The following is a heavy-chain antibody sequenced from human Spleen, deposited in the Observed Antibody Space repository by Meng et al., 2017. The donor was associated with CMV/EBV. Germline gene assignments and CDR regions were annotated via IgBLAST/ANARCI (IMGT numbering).Heavy chain of an antibody. V-gene: IGHV3-49*04. CDR1: GFTFGDYS. Sequence: GESLKISCTTSGFTFGDYSINWVRQTPGKGLEWVGFIRTKAYGGASEYAASVKGRFTISRDDSRGIAYLQMNSLIVEDTAVYYCIRRPRGAAFDIWGQGTMVTVSS. D-gene: IGHD4/OR15-4a*01. CDR3: IRRPRGAAFDI. J-gene: IGHJ3*02. CDR2: IRTKAYGGAS.